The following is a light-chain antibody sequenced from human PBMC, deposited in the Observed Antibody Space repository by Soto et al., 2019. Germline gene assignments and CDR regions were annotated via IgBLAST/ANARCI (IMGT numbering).Light chain of an antibody. CDR3: CSYAGSSTAI. CDR1: SSDVGSDNL. CDR2: EGS. Sequence: QSALTQPASVSGSPGQSITISCTGTSSDVGSDNLVSWYQQHPGKAPKLMIYEGSKRPSGVSNRFSGSKSGNTASLTISGLKAEDEADYYCCSYAGSSTAIFGGGTKVTVL. V-gene: IGLV2-23*01. J-gene: IGLJ2*01.